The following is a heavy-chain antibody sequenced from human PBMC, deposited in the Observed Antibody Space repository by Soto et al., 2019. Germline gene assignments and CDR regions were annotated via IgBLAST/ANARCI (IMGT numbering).Heavy chain of an antibody. V-gene: IGHV4-30-4*01. J-gene: IGHJ5*02. D-gene: IGHD3-10*01. CDR1: GGSVSSGDYY. CDR2: IYYSGTT. CDR3: ARHYYGSGTYFGSHWFDP. Sequence: TSETLSLTCTVSGGSVSSGDYYWTWIRQPPGKGLEWIGYIYYSGTTYYNPSLKSRVTISVDTSKNQFSLKLSSVTAADTAVYYCARHYYGSGTYFGSHWFDPWGQGTLVTVSS.